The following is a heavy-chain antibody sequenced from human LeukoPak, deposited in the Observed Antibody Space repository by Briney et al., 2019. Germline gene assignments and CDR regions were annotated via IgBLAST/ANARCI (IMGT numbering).Heavy chain of an antibody. CDR3: ARKFSSGWPYHYGLDV. J-gene: IGHJ6*02. V-gene: IGHV4-39*01. CDR2: IYHSGST. D-gene: IGHD6-19*01. Sequence: PSETLSLICTVSGGSISRDSYYWGWIRQPPGKGLEWIGSIYHSGSTYYSSSFISRVTISVDTSRNQFSLKLTSVTAADTAVYFCARKFSSGWPYHYGLDVWGQGTTVTVSS. CDR1: GGSISRDSYY.